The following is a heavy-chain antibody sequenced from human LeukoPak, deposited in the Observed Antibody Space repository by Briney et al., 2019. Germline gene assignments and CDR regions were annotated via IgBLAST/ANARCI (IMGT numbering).Heavy chain of an antibody. D-gene: IGHD6-13*01. CDR3: ARGIAAAGAYYYYYYMDV. J-gene: IGHJ6*03. CDR1: GGTFGSYA. Sequence: SSVKVSCKASGGTFGSYAISWVRQAPGQGLEWMGGIIPIFGTANYAQKFQGRVTITTDESTSTAYMELSSLRSEDTAVYYCARGIAAAGAYYYYYYMDVWGKGTTVTVSS. CDR2: IIPIFGTA. V-gene: IGHV1-69*05.